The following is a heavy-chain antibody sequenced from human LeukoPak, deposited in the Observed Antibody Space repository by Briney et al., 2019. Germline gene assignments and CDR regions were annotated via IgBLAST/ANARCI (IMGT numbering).Heavy chain of an antibody. V-gene: IGHV4-39*01. J-gene: IGHJ4*02. CDR3: GRGYYYFDY. CDR1: GGSISSSTYY. D-gene: IGHD3-22*01. CDR2: IYYSGST. Sequence: SETLSLTCTVFGGSISSSTYYWGWIRQPPGKGLEWIGSIYYSGSTYYNPSLKSRVTISVDTSKNQFSLNLSSVTAADTAVYYCGRGYYYFDYWGQGTLVTVSS.